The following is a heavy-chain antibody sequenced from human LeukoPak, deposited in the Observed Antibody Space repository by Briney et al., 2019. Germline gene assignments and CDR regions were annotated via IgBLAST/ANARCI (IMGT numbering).Heavy chain of an antibody. J-gene: IGHJ4*02. V-gene: IGHV1-69*13. CDR2: IIPIFGTA. D-gene: IGHD5-18*01. CDR1: GYTFTVYY. CDR3: ARGSVEGYSYGYLGIDY. Sequence: ASVKVSCKASGYTFTVYYIHWVRQAPGQGLEWMGGIIPIFGTANYAQKFQGRVTITADESTSTAYMELSSLRSEDTAVYYCARGSVEGYSYGYLGIDYWGQGTLVTVSS.